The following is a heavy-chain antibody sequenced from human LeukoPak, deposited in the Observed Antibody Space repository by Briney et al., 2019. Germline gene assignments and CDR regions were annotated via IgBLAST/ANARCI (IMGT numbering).Heavy chain of an antibody. V-gene: IGHV1-24*01. J-gene: IGHJ6*02. CDR3: ATPYGSGSIRYYYCGMDV. CDR2: FDPEDGET. D-gene: IGHD3-10*01. Sequence: ASVKVSCKVSGYTLTELSMHWVRQAPGKGLEWMGGFDPEDGETIYAQKFQGRVTMTEDTSTDTAYMELSSLRSEDTAVYYCATPYGSGSIRYYYCGMDVWGQGTTVTVSS. CDR1: GYTLTELS.